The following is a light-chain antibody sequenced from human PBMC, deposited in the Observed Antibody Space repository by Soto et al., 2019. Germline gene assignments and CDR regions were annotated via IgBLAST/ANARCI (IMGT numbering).Light chain of an antibody. Sequence: QAVVTQSPSASASLGASVKLTCTLSSGHSRFDIAWHQQQPGKGPRYLMRLNSDGSHTKGDGIPDRFSGSSSGTERYLTISSLQSEDEADYYCQTWGTAYVLFGGVTKLTVL. V-gene: IGLV4-69*02. CDR2: LNSDGSH. CDR1: SGHSRFD. CDR3: QTWGTAYVL. J-gene: IGLJ2*01.